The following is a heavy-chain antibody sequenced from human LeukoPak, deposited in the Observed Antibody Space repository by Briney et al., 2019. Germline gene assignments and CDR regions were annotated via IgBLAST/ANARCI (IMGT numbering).Heavy chain of an antibody. CDR3: ARERTGFYAEY. Sequence: GGSLRLSCAASGNYWMHWVRQAPGKGLVWASHINSDGSWTSYADSVKGRFTISKDNAKNTLYLQMNSLRPEDTAVYYCARERTGFYAEYWGQGTLVTVSS. V-gene: IGHV3-74*01. J-gene: IGHJ4*02. CDR2: INSDGSWT. D-gene: IGHD3/OR15-3a*01. CDR1: GNYW.